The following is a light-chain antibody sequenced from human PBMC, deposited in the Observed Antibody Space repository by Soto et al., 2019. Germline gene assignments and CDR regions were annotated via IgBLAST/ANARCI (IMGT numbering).Light chain of an antibody. J-gene: IGKJ1*01. CDR3: QHYNTYPWT. V-gene: IGKV1-5*03. CDR1: QSSSSW. CDR2: KAS. Sequence: DIEMTQSPSILSASVGDRVTITCGASQSSSSWLAWYQQKPGKAPNLLIHKASHLESGVPSRFSGSGSGTEFTLTISSLQPGDFATYYCQHYNTYPWTFGQGTNVDI.